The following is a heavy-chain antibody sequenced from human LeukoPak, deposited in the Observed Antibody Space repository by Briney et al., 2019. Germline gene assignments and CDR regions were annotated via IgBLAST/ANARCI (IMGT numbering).Heavy chain of an antibody. CDR3: ARGFYYDSSGPRPGAFDI. D-gene: IGHD3-22*01. J-gene: IGHJ3*02. CDR1: GASISSYY. Sequence: SETLSLTCTVSGASISSYYWSWIRQPPGKGLEWIASRHYRGTTNYNPSLESRVTISVDTSRKQFSLKLSSVTAADTAVYYCARGFYYDSSGPRPGAFDIWGQGTMVTVSS. CDR2: RHYRGTT. V-gene: IGHV4-59*12.